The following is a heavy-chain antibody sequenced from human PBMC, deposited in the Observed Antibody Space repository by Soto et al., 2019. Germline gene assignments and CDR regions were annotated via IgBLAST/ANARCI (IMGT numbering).Heavy chain of an antibody. D-gene: IGHD5-12*01. V-gene: IGHV4-61*01. CDR2: VYYSGST. CDR3: ARDRRDGYNYFYYYGMDV. CDR1: GATVSSGSSY. J-gene: IGHJ6*02. Sequence: SETLSLTCSVSGATVSSGSSYWSWIRQPPGKGLQWIGYVYYSGSTNYTPSLKSRVTISVDTSRNQFSPWLTSVTAADTAVYYCARDRRDGYNYFYYYGMDVWGQGITVTVSS.